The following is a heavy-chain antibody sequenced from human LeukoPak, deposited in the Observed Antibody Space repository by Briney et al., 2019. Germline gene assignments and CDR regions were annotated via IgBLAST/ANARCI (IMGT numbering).Heavy chain of an antibody. D-gene: IGHD4-17*01. CDR2: IHYSGST. V-gene: IGHV4-59*01. J-gene: IGHJ4*02. CDR1: GGSISSYY. CDR3: ARGGDYGDLRYFDY. Sequence: SETLSLTCTVSGGSISSYYWSWIRQPPGKGLEWIGYIHYSGSTNCNPSLKSRVTISLDTSKNQFSLKLTSVTAADTAVYYCARGGDYGDLRYFDYWGQGTLVTVSS.